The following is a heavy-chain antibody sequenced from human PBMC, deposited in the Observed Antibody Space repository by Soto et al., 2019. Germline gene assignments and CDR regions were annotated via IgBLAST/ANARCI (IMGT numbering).Heavy chain of an antibody. D-gene: IGHD2-2*02. J-gene: IGHJ4*02. V-gene: IGHV3-23*01. CDR2: ITGGGGAT. CDR3: AKDFIAAVPVAIEGGGWDS. CDR1: GFTFNNYA. Sequence: EVHLLESGGGLVQPGGSLRLSCAASGFTFNNYAMSWVRQAPGKGLEWVSIITGGGGATYYADSVKGRFTISRDNSKNTLDLQMDSLRAEDTAVSYRAKDFIAAVPVAIEGGGWDSWGQGTLVTVST.